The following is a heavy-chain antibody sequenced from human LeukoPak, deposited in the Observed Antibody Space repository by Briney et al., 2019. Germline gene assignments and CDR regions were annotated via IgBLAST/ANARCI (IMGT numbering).Heavy chain of an antibody. CDR3: ARYCSGLCTEYHFDS. CDR1: EFTFSNYW. Sequence: GGSLRLSCAASEFTFSNYWMSWVRQAPGKGLEWVANIRQDGDEKRYVDSVKGRFSISRDNAKNSLYLQMNNLRAEDTAVYYCARYCSGLCTEYHFDSWGQRTLDTVSS. D-gene: IGHD2-15*01. V-gene: IGHV3-7*01. CDR2: IRQDGDEK. J-gene: IGHJ4*02.